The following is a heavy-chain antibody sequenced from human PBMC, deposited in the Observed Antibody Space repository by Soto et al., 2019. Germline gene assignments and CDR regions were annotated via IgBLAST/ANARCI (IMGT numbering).Heavy chain of an antibody. CDR1: RYTFTSHG. V-gene: IGHV1-18*01. CDR2: ISAYNGNT. CDR3: ARGGEWEPLDY. D-gene: IGHD1-26*01. J-gene: IGHJ4*02. Sequence: QVQLVQSGADVKKPGASVKVSCKASRYTFTSHGISWVRQAPGQGLEWMGWISAYNGNTNYAQKLQGRVTMTTDTSTSNAYMELRSLRSDATAVYYCARGGEWEPLDYWGQGTLVTVSS.